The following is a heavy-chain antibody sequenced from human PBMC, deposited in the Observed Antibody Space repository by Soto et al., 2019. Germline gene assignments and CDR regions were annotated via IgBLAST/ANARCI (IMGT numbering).Heavy chain of an antibody. CDR2: IYYSGST. CDR1: GGSISSADYY. Sequence: QVQLQESGPGLVKPSQTLSLTCTVSGGSISSADYYWSWIRQHPGKGLEWIRYIYYSGSTYYNPSLKSRVTLSVDTSKNLFCLKLSSVTAADTAVYYCARYGSGTYYPTTFDYWGQGTLVTVSS. J-gene: IGHJ4*02. V-gene: IGHV4-31*03. D-gene: IGHD3-10*01. CDR3: ARYGSGTYYPTTFDY.